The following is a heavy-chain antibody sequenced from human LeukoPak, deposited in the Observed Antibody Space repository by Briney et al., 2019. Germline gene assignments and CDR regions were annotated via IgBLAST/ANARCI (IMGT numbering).Heavy chain of an antibody. D-gene: IGHD3-3*01. CDR1: GGSISSYY. CDR3: ARDVRRGEYYDFWSGYYTGWFDP. J-gene: IGHJ5*02. V-gene: IGHV4-59*01. Sequence: SETLSLTCTVSGGSISSYYWSWIRQPPGKGLEWIGYIYYSGSTNYNPSLKSRATISVDTSKNQFSLKLSSVTAADTAVYYCARDVRRGEYYDFWSGYYTGWFDPWGQGTLVTVSS. CDR2: IYYSGST.